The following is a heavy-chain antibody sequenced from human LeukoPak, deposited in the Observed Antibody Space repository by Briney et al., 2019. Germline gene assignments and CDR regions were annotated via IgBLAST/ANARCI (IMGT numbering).Heavy chain of an antibody. V-gene: IGHV1-2*06. CDR1: GYTFARYY. D-gene: IGHD2-21*02. J-gene: IGHJ4*02. CDR2: INPNSGGT. Sequence: GASVKVSCKASGYTFARYYIHWVRQAPGQGLEWMGRINPNSGGTNYAQKFQGRVTMTRDTSISTAYMELSRLRSDDTAVYYCASHPYCGGDCSLGDYWGQGTLVTVSS. CDR3: ASHPYCGGDCSLGDY.